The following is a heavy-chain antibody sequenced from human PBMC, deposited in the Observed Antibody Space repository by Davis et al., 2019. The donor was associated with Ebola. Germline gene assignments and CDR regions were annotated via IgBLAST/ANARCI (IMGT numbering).Heavy chain of an antibody. V-gene: IGHV3-23*01. CDR1: GFTFSAYA. CDR3: ARADYSNYVPYYYYYMDV. Sequence: GESLKISCAASGFTFSAYAMNWVRQAPGKGLEWVSAISGSGGSTYYADSVKGRFTISRDNSKNTLYLQMNSLRAEDTAVYYCARADYSNYVPYYYYYMDVWGKGTTVTVSS. CDR2: ISGSGGST. D-gene: IGHD4-11*01. J-gene: IGHJ6*03.